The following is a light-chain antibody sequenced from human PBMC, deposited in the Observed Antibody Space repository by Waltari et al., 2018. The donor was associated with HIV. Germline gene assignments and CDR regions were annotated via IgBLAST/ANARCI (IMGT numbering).Light chain of an antibody. CDR3: AAWDDSLSGLVV. J-gene: IGLJ2*01. CDR1: SSNIGSHY. Sequence: QSVLTQPPSASGTPGQRVTISCSGSSSNIGSHYVYWYQQLPGTAPKLLIYRNKQRPSGVPDRFSGSKSGTSASLAISGRRSEDEADYYCAAWDDSLSGLVVFGGGTKLTVL. V-gene: IGLV1-47*01. CDR2: RNK.